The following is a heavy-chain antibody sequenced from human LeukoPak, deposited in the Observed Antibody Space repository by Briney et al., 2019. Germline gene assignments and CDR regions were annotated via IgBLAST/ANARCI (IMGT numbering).Heavy chain of an antibody. J-gene: IGHJ4*02. CDR1: GGSISSSY. CDR3: ARAGPYDILTGYSTYYFDY. CDR2: IYYTGST. V-gene: IGHV4-59*12. D-gene: IGHD3-9*01. Sequence: PSETLSLTCTVSGGSISSSYWSWIRQPPGKGLEWIGYIYYTGSTTYNPSLKSRVTMSVDTSKNQFSLKLSSVTAADTAVYYCARAGPYDILTGYSTYYFDYWGQGTLVTVSS.